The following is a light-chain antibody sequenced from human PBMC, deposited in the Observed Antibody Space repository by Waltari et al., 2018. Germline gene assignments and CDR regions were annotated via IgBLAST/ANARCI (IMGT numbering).Light chain of an antibody. V-gene: IGKV1-5*01. CDR2: DAS. J-gene: IGKJ3*01. CDR1: QSFGGS. Sequence: DIQMTQSPSTLSASVGDRVTITCRPSQSFGGSLAWFQQKPGKAPKLLFYDASTLEPGVPSRFSGSGSGTEFALTVSSLQPDDVATYYCQQYNNCPFTFGPGTTV. CDR3: QQYNNCPFT.